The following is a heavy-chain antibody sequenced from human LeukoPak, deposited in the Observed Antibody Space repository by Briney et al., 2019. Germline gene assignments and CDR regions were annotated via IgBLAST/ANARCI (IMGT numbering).Heavy chain of an antibody. CDR3: AKLGISDGIDY. CDR1: GFTFSSHA. V-gene: IGHV3-23*01. CDR2: ITGSGGST. D-gene: IGHD3-16*01. Sequence: GGSLRLSCTASGFTFSSHAMTWVRQAPGKGLEWGSSITGSGGSTFYAASVKGRFTISRDNSKNTLYLQMNNLRAEDTAVYYCAKLGISDGIDYWGQGTLITVSS. J-gene: IGHJ4*02.